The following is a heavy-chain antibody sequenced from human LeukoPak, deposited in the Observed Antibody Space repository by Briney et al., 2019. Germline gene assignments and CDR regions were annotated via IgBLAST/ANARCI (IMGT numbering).Heavy chain of an antibody. V-gene: IGHV4-61*02. CDR1: GDSIISGSCD. Sequence: SATLTLTCTVSGDSIISGSCDWIWIRQPTGKGLEWIGRIYSRESNNYNPSLKRRVTISVDTSKNQFSLKLSSVTAADTAVYYCARSGYYDTSGSRDAFDIWGQGKTVTVSS. J-gene: IGHJ3*02. D-gene: IGHD3-22*01. CDR2: IYSRESN. CDR3: ARSGYYDTSGSRDAFDI.